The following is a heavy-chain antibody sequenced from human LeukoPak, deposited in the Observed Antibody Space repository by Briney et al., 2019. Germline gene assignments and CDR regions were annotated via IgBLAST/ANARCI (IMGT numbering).Heavy chain of an antibody. V-gene: IGHV3-30-3*01. Sequence: PGGSLRLSCAASGFTFSSYAMHWVRQAPGKGLEWVAVISYDGSNKYYADSVKGRFTISRDNSKNTLYLQVNSLRAEDTAVYYCARDGDSSGYYPDEAFDIWGQGTMVTVSS. J-gene: IGHJ3*02. D-gene: IGHD3-22*01. CDR3: ARDGDSSGYYPDEAFDI. CDR2: ISYDGSNK. CDR1: GFTFSSYA.